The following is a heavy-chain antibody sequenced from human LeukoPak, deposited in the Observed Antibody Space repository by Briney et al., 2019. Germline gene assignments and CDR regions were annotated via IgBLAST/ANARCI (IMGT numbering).Heavy chain of an antibody. CDR1: GYTFTGYY. V-gene: IGHV1-2*02. J-gene: IGHJ3*02. CDR2: INPNSGGT. CDR3: ASIYIAVAREYDAFDI. D-gene: IGHD6-19*01. Sequence: GASVKASCKASGYTFTGYYMHWVRQAPGQGLEWMGWINPNSGGTNYAQEFQGRVTMTRDTSISTAYMELSRLRSDDTAVYYCASIYIAVAREYDAFDIWGQGTMVTVSS.